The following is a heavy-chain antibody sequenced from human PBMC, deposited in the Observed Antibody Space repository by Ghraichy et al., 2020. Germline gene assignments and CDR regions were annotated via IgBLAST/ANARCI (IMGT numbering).Heavy chain of an antibody. Sequence: GGSLRLSCAASGFSFETYPMHWVRQAPGKGLEWLSLISWDGGTTYYADSLRGRFTVSRDNSKNSLYLQMNSLSVDDTAIYYCARDLSSWSYSNWLDSWGQGTLVTVSS. CDR3: ARDLSSWSYSNWLDS. J-gene: IGHJ5*01. V-gene: IGHV3-43D*03. CDR2: ISWDGGTT. CDR1: GFSFETYP. D-gene: IGHD1-26*01.